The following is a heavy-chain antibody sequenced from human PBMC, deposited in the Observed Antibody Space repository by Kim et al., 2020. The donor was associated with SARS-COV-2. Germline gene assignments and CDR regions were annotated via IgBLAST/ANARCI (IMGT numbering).Heavy chain of an antibody. Sequence: GGSLRPSCAASGFTFSSYSMNWVRQAPGKGLEWVSYISSSSSTIYYADSVKGRFTISRDNAKNSLYLQMNSLRDEDTAVYYCARESVGDGPDDDYWGQGTLVTVSS. CDR1: GFTFSSYS. CDR2: ISSSSSTI. V-gene: IGHV3-48*02. J-gene: IGHJ4*02. CDR3: ARESVGDGPDDDY. D-gene: IGHD2-15*01.